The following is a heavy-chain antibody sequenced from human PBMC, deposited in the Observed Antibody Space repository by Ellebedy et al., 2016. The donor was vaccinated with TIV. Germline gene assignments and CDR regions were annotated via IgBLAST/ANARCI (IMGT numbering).Heavy chain of an antibody. D-gene: IGHD2-21*02. Sequence: ASVKVSCKASGGTFSSYAISWVRQAPGQGLEWMGRIIPILGIANYAQKFQGRVTITRDTSASTAYMELSSLRSEDTAVYYCAREPPPKYCGGDCGWYFDLWGRGTLVTVSS. CDR1: GGTFSSYA. CDR3: AREPPPKYCGGDCGWYFDL. J-gene: IGHJ2*01. V-gene: IGHV1-69*04. CDR2: IIPILGIA.